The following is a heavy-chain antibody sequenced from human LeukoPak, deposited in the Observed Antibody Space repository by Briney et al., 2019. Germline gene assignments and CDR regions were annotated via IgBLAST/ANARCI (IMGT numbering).Heavy chain of an antibody. CDR1: GFTFSSYS. CDR2: ISSSSSYI. CDR3: AREDTAMVLDY. J-gene: IGHJ4*02. V-gene: IGHV3-21*01. Sequence: GGSLRLSCAASGFTFSSYSMNWVRQAPGKGLEWVSSISSSSSYIYYADSVKGRFTISRDNAKNSPYLQMNSLRAEDTAVYYCAREDTAMVLDYWGQGTLVTVSS. D-gene: IGHD5-18*01.